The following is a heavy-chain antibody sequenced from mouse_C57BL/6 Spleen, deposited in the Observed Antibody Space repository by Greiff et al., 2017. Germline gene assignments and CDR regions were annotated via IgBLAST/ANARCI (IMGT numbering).Heavy chain of an antibody. CDR1: GYTFTSYW. D-gene: IGHD2-4*01. Sequence: QVQLQQPGAELVKPGASVKMSCKVSGYTFTSYWITWVKQRPGQGREWIGDIYPGSGSNNYNEKFKSKATLTVDTSSSTAYMQFSSLTSEDSAVYDGARGADYDGVYYAMDYWGQGTSVTVSS. CDR2: IYPGSGSN. CDR3: ARGADYDGVYYAMDY. J-gene: IGHJ4*01. V-gene: IGHV1-55*01.